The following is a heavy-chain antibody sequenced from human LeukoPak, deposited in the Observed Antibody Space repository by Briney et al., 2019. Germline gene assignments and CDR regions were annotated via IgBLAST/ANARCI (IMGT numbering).Heavy chain of an antibody. J-gene: IGHJ4*02. Sequence: SETLSLTCAVSGYSISSGYYWGWIRQPPGKGLEWIGSIYHSGSTYYNPSLKSRVNISVDTSKNQFSLKLSSVAAADTAVYYCARYSGYAGHIDYWGQGTLVTVSS. CDR3: ARYSGYAGHIDY. D-gene: IGHD5-12*01. CDR2: IYHSGST. CDR1: GYSISSGYY. V-gene: IGHV4-38-2*01.